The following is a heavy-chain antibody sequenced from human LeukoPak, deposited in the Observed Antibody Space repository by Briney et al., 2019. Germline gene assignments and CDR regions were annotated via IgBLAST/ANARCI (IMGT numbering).Heavy chain of an antibody. J-gene: IGHJ4*02. Sequence: GSLRLSCAASGFTFSSYAMGRVRQAPGKGLEWVSAISGSGGSTYYADSVKGRFTISRDNSKNTLYLQMNSLRAEDTAVYYCAKETLAVTSYFDYWGQGTLVTVSS. V-gene: IGHV3-23*01. D-gene: IGHD4-17*01. CDR1: GFTFSSYA. CDR2: ISGSGGST. CDR3: AKETLAVTSYFDY.